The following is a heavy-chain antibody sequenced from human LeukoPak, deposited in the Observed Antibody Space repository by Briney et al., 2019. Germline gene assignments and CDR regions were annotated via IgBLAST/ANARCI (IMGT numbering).Heavy chain of an antibody. V-gene: IGHV3-11*04. CDR1: GFTFSDYY. D-gene: IGHD5-24*01. CDR3: ARHRATRDYYYYMDL. Sequence: GGSLRLSCAASGFTFSDYYMSWIRQAPGKGLEWVSYIRSSGSTIYYADSVKGRFTISRDNAKNSLYLQMNSLRAEDTAVYYCARHRATRDYYYYMDLWGKGTTVTVSS. CDR2: IRSSGSTI. J-gene: IGHJ6*03.